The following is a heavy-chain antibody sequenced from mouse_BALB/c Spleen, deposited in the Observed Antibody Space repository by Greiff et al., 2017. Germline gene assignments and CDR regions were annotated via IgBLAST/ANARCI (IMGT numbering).Heavy chain of an antibody. D-gene: IGHD2-1*01. CDR3: GREGYGKDGVFAY. J-gene: IGHJ3*01. CDR2: IDPANGNT. CDR1: GFNFKDTY. Sequence: VQLKESGAELVKPGASVKLSCTASGFNFKDTYMHWVKQRPEQGLEWIGRIDPANGNTKYDPKFQGKATITADTSSNTAYLQLSSLTSEDTAVYYCGREGYGKDGVFAYWGQGTLVTVSA. V-gene: IGHV14-3*02.